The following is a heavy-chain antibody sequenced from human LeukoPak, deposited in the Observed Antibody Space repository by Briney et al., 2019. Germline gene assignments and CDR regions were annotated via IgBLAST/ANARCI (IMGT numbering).Heavy chain of an antibody. Sequence: SETLSLTCAVYGGSFSGYYGSWIRQPPGKGLEWIGEINHSGSTNYNPSLKSRVTISVDTSKNQFSLKLSSVTAADTAVYYCARVMVSRPWYFDLWGRGTLVTVSS. CDR2: INHSGST. D-gene: IGHD2-8*01. CDR1: GGSFSGYY. V-gene: IGHV4-34*01. J-gene: IGHJ2*01. CDR3: ARVMVSRPWYFDL.